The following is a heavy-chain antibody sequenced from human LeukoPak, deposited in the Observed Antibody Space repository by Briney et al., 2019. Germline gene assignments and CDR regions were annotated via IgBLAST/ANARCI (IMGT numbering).Heavy chain of an antibody. CDR3: ASLYYDNY. CDR1: GGSISSYY. V-gene: IGHV4-59*08. Sequence: SETLSLTCTVSGGSISSYYWSWIRQPPGKGLEWIGYIYYSGSTNYNPSLKSRVIMSVDTSKNQFSLKLTSVTAADTAVYYCASLYYDNYWGQGTLVTVSS. CDR2: IYYSGST. J-gene: IGHJ4*02. D-gene: IGHD3-22*01.